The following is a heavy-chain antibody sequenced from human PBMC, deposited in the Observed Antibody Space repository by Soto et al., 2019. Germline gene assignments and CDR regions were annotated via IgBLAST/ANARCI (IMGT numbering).Heavy chain of an antibody. V-gene: IGHV4-59*08. D-gene: IGHD4-17*01. CDR3: AGDYFPYGDYVGVHYFDY. CDR2: IYYSGST. J-gene: IGHJ4*02. Sequence: PSETLSLTCTVSGGSISSYYWSWIRQPPGKGLEWIGYIYYSGSTNYNPSLKSRVTISVDTSKNHFSLKLSSVTAADTAVYYCAGDYFPYGDYVGVHYFDYWGQGTLVTVSS. CDR1: GGSISSYY.